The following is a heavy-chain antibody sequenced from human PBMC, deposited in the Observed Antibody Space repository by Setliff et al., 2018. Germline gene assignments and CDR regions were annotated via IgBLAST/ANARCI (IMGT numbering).Heavy chain of an antibody. CDR1: GGSISSGDYY. J-gene: IGHJ4*02. D-gene: IGHD3-16*02. CDR3: ARESRYYYDYVWGSYRYWTGGYFDY. V-gene: IGHV4-30-4*08. Sequence: SETLSLTCTVSGGSISSGDYYWSWIRQPPGKGLEWIGYIYSSGSTYYNPSLKSRVSISVDTSKNQFSLKLSSVTAAETAVYYCARESRYYYDYVWGSYRYWTGGYFDYWGQGTLVTVSS. CDR2: IYSSGST.